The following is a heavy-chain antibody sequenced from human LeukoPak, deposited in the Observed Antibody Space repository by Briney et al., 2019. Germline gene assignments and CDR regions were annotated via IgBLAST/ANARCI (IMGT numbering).Heavy chain of an antibody. Sequence: GGSLRLSCAASGFTFSSYWMHWVRQAPGKGLVWVSRINSDGSSTSYADSMKGRFTISRDNAKNTLYLQMNSLRAEDTAVYYCGRAAMASYYYYYYMDVWGKGTTVTVSS. CDR1: GFTFSSYW. V-gene: IGHV3-74*01. D-gene: IGHD2-2*01. J-gene: IGHJ6*03. CDR2: INSDGSST. CDR3: GRAAMASYYYYYYMDV.